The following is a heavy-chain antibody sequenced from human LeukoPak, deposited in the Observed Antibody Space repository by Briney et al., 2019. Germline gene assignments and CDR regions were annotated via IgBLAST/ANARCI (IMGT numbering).Heavy chain of an antibody. V-gene: IGHV1-69*04. D-gene: IGHD3-10*01. CDR1: GGTFSSYA. J-gene: IGHJ4*02. CDR3: ATLGRFGESTGY. Sequence: SVKVSCKASGGTFSSYAISWVRQAPGQGLEWMGRIIPILGIANYAQKFQGRVTITADKSTSTAYMELSSLRSEDTAVYYCATLGRFGESTGYWGQGTLVTVSS. CDR2: IIPILGIA.